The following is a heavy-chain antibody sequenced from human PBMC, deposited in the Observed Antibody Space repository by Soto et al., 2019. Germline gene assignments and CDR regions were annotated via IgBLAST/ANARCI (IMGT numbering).Heavy chain of an antibody. J-gene: IGHJ4*02. CDR1: GGSISSGGYY. V-gene: IGHV4-31*03. D-gene: IGHD2-2*01. CDR2: IYYSGST. Sequence: NPSETLSLTCTVSGGSISSGGYYWSWIRQHPGKGLEWFGYIYYSGSTYYNPSLKSRVTMSVDTSKNQFSLKLSSVTAADTAVYYCARSVVPALYFDYWGQGTMVTVSS. CDR3: ARSVVPALYFDY.